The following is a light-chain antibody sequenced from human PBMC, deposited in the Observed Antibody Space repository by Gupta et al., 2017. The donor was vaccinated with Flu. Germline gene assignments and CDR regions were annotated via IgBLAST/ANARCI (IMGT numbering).Light chain of an antibody. V-gene: IGLV1-40*01. CDR2: GNS. CDR1: SSNIGAGYD. J-gene: IGLJ2*01. CDR3: QADDSSRSGYVV. Sequence: QSVLPPPPSVSGAPGQRVTILCTGSSSNIGAGYDVHWYQQLPGTAPNLLIYGNSNRPSGVPDRLSGAKSGTSASLAITGLQAEDEDDYYCQADDSSRSGYVVFGGGTKLTVL.